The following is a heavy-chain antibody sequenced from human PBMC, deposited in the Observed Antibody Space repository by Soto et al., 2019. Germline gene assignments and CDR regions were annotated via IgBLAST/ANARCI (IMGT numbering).Heavy chain of an antibody. CDR2: IWSDGSNK. Sequence: LRLSCAAARFTFSSNGMHWVRQAPGKGLEWVAVIWSDGSNKYYADSVKGRFTIFRDNSKSTLYLQMNGLRAEDTAVYYCARDGSNKPGFYYGMDVWGQGTTVTVSS. V-gene: IGHV3-33*08. CDR1: RFTFSSNG. CDR3: ARDGSNKPGFYYGMDV. D-gene: IGHD6-13*01. J-gene: IGHJ6*02.